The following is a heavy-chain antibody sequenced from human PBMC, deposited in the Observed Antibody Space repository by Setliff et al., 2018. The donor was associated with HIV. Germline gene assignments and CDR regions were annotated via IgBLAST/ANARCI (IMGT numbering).Heavy chain of an antibody. D-gene: IGHD2-2*01. V-gene: IGHV1-18*01. Sequence: ASVKVSCKASGYTFTSYGISWVRQAPGQGLEWMGRISAYNGNTNYAQKLQGRVTMTTDTSTSTSYMELRILRSDYTAVYYCARDPFCSSTSCDAVGGMDVWGQGTTVTVSS. CDR2: ISAYNGNT. J-gene: IGHJ6*02. CDR3: ARDPFCSSTSCDAVGGMDV. CDR1: GYTFTSYG.